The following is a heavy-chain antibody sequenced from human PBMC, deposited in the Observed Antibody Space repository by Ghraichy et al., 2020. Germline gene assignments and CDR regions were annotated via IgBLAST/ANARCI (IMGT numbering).Heavy chain of an antibody. D-gene: IGHD6-19*01. CDR2: ISWDGGST. V-gene: IGHV3-43*01. CDR1: GFTFDDYT. Sequence: GGSLRLSCAASGFTFDDYTMHWVRQAPGKGLEGVSLISWDGGSTYYADSVKGRFTISRDNSKNSLYLQMNSLRTEDTALYYCAKDEAVAGPIDYWGQGTLVTVSS. CDR3: AKDEAVAGPIDY. J-gene: IGHJ4*02.